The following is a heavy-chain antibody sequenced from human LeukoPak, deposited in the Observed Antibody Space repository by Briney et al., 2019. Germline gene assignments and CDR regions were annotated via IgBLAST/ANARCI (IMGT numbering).Heavy chain of an antibody. CDR2: IYYTGSPT. CDR1: GGSITSSTHY. V-gene: IGHV4-39*07. Sequence: SETLSLTCTVSGGSITSSTHYWGWIRQPPGKELEWIGTIYYTGSPTFYNPSLKSRLTISVDTSKSHFSLKLTSVTAADTAVYYCAREYYYGSGSYSYYFDYWGQGTLVTVSS. J-gene: IGHJ4*02. D-gene: IGHD3-10*01. CDR3: AREYYYGSGSYSYYFDY.